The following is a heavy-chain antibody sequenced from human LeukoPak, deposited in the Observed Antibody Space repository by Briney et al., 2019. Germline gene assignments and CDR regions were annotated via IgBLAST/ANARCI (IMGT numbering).Heavy chain of an antibody. V-gene: IGHV3-7*03. CDR3: ARDRVVVVAAYFDY. CDR1: GFTFSSYW. Sequence: QTGGSLRLSCAASGFTFSSYWMSWVRQAPGKGLEWVANIKQDVSERYYVDSVKGRFTISRDNAKNSLYLQMNGLRAEDTAVYYCARDRVVVVAAYFDYWGQGTLVTVSS. J-gene: IGHJ4*02. D-gene: IGHD2-15*01. CDR2: IKQDVSER.